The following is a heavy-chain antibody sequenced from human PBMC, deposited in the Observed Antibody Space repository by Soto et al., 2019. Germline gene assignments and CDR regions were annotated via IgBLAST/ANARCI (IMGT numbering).Heavy chain of an antibody. V-gene: IGHV4-30-4*01. Sequence: PSETLSLTCTVSGGSISSGDYYWSWIRQPPGKGLEWIGYIYYSGSTYYNPSLKSRVTISVDTSKNQFSLKLSSVTAADTAVYYCARYPFTYSYGYGLWFDPWGQGTLVTVSS. CDR2: IYYSGST. CDR1: GGSISSGDYY. J-gene: IGHJ5*02. CDR3: ARYPFTYSYGYGLWFDP. D-gene: IGHD5-18*01.